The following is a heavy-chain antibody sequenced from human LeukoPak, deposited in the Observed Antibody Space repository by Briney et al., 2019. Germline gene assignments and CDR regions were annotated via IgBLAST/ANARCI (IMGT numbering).Heavy chain of an antibody. D-gene: IGHD1-1*01. J-gene: IGHJ4*02. Sequence: GGSLRLSCADSGFTFSTYSMNWVRQAPGKGLEWVSYISSGSTTIHYADSVRGRFTISRDNSKNSLFVQMNSLRAEDTAVYFCAKSRSGSANWALQIFDNWGQGTLVTVSS. CDR3: AKSRSGSANWALQIFDN. V-gene: IGHV3-48*01. CDR1: GFTFSTYS. CDR2: ISSGSTTI.